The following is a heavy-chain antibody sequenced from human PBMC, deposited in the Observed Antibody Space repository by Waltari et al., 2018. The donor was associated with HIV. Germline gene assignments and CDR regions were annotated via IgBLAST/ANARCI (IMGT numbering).Heavy chain of an antibody. CDR1: GFTFTNYA. D-gene: IGHD3-22*01. CDR3: AKDDSTGSSGYYPFHY. V-gene: IGHV3-23*04. J-gene: IGHJ4*02. CDR2: IIGSGGRT. Sequence: EVQLVESGGGLVQPGGSLRLSCAASGFTFTNYAMNWVRQAPGNGLGWVSAIIGSGGRTYYADSGKGRCAISRDNAKNTLYLQMNSLRAEDTAVYYCAKDDSTGSSGYYPFHYWGQGTLITVSS.